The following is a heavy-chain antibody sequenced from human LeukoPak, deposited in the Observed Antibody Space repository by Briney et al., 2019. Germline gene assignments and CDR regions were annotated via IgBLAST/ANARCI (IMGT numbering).Heavy chain of an antibody. V-gene: IGHV3-9*01. D-gene: IGHD5-12*01. J-gene: IGHJ4*02. CDR3: AINGGGDSGYGNFDY. CDR2: INWNSDSI. CDR1: GFTLSSYE. Sequence: GGSLRLSCTGSGFTLSSYEVTWIRQAPGKGLEWVSGINWNSDSIGYADSVKGRFTTSRDNAKNSLYLQMNSLRAEDTAFYYCAINGGGDSGYGNFDYWGQGTLVTVSS.